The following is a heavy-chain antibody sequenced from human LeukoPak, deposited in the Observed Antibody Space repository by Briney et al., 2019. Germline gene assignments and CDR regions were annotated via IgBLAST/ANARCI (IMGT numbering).Heavy chain of an antibody. CDR3: ARGMTTVTPGAFDI. Sequence: ASVKVSCKASGYTFTSYGISWVRQAPGQGLEWMGWISAYNGDTNYAQKLQGRVTMTTDTSTSTAYMELRSLRSDDTAVYYCARGMTTVTPGAFDIWGQGTMVTVSS. J-gene: IGHJ3*02. CDR1: GYTFTSYG. V-gene: IGHV1-18*01. D-gene: IGHD4-17*01. CDR2: ISAYNGDT.